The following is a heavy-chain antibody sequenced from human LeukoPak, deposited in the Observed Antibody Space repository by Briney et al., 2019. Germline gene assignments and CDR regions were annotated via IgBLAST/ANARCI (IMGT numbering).Heavy chain of an antibody. CDR1: GGSFSGYY. Sequence: SETLSLTCAVYGGSFSGYYWSWIRQPPGKGLEWIGYIYYSGSTNYNPSLKSRVTISVDTTKNQFSLKLSSVTAADTAVYYCARLVITTESDAFDIWGQGTMVTVSS. V-gene: IGHV4-59*01. CDR2: IYYSGST. J-gene: IGHJ3*02. CDR3: ARLVITTESDAFDI. D-gene: IGHD3-22*01.